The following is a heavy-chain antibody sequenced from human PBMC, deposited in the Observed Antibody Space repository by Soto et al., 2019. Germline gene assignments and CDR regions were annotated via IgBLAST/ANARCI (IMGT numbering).Heavy chain of an antibody. J-gene: IGHJ4*02. CDR2: INPNSGGT. CDR3: ARSWGGLQPFDY. D-gene: IGHD1-26*01. V-gene: IGHV1-2*02. Sequence: ASVEVSCKASGYTFTGYYMHWVRQAPGQGLEWMGWINPNSGGTNYAQKFQGRVTMTRDTSISTAYMELSRLRSDDTAVYYCARSWGGLQPFDYWGQGTLVTVSS. CDR1: GYTFTGYY.